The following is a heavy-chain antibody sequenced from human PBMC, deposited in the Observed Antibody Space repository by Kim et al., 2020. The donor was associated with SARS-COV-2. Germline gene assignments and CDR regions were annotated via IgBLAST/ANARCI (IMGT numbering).Heavy chain of an antibody. CDR3: ARQSSSWYEYYFDY. V-gene: IGHV4-39*01. D-gene: IGHD6-13*01. Sequence: TSHPTIRATRSVDTSKNQFSLKLSSVTAADTAVYYCARQSSSWYEYYFDYWGQGTLVTVSS. J-gene: IGHJ4*02.